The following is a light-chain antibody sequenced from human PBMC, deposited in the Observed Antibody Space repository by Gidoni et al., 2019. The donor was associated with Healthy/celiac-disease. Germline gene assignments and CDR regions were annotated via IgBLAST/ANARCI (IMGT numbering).Light chain of an antibody. Sequence: DIQMDQSPSSLSASVGDRVTITCRASQSISSYLNWYQQKPGKAPKLLIYAASSLQSGVPSRFSGSGSGTDFTLTISSLQPEDFATYYCQQSYSTPRCTFGQGTKLEIK. V-gene: IGKV1-39*01. J-gene: IGKJ2*02. CDR1: QSISSY. CDR3: QQSYSTPRCT. CDR2: AAS.